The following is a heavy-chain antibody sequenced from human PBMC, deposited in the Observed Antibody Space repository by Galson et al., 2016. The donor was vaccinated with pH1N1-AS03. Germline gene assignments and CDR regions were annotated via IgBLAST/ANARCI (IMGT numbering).Heavy chain of an antibody. CDR1: GYSISRGYC. V-gene: IGHV4-38-2*01. J-gene: IGHJ4*02. D-gene: IGHD6-6*01. Sequence: SETLSLTCGVSGYSISRGYCWGWIRQAPGKGLEWIGSIYHTGTTYYNPSLKSRLTISMDTSKNQFSLNLSSVTAADTAVDYCVRSDRVITASDTRPGGGDYWGQGTLVTVSS. CDR3: VRSDRVITASDTRPGGGDY. CDR2: IYHTGTT.